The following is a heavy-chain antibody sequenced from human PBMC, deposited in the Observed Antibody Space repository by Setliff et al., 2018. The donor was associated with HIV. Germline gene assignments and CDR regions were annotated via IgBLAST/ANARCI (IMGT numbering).Heavy chain of an antibody. J-gene: IGHJ2*01. CDR3: ARETNASGSLTAYWYFDL. CDR2: IYNRGST. Sequence: QTLSLTCPVSGGSISSGDYYWTWIRQPPGKGLEWIGYIYNRGSTYYEPSLRGRVTISIDRSKNQFSLKLNSVTAADTAVYYCARETNASGSLTAYWYFDLWGRGTLVTVSS. CDR1: GGSISSGDYY. D-gene: IGHD3-10*01. V-gene: IGHV4-30-4*08.